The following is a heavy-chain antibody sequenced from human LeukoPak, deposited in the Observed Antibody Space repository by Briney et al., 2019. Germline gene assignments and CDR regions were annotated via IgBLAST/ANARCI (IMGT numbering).Heavy chain of an antibody. D-gene: IGHD6-13*01. V-gene: IGHV3-21*01. CDR3: ARDPHLYSSSWYVFDY. CDR1: GFTFSSYE. Sequence: GGSLRLSCAASGFTFSSYEMNWVRQAPGKGLEWVSSISSSSSYIYYADSVKGRFTISRDNAKNSLYLQMNSLRAEDTAVYYCARDPHLYSSSWYVFDYWGQGTLVTVSS. CDR2: ISSSSSYI. J-gene: IGHJ4*02.